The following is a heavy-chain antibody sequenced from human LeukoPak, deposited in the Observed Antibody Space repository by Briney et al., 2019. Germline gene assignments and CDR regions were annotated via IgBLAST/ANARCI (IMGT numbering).Heavy chain of an antibody. J-gene: IGHJ4*02. CDR2: IGRSASAI. V-gene: IGHV3-48*02. Sequence: GGSLRLSCSASGFTFSSYALHWVRQAPGKGLEWLSYIGRSASAIHYADSVKGRFTISRDNAENSLYLQMSSLRDEDTAVYYCARDGTPHYTTGWVFFDYWGQGTLVTVSS. CDR1: GFTFSSYA. CDR3: ARDGTPHYTTGWVFFDY. D-gene: IGHD6-25*01.